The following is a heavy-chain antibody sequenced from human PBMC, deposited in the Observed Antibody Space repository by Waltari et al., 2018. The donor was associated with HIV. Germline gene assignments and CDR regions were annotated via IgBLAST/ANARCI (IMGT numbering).Heavy chain of an antibody. Sequence: EVQLVESGGGLVKPGGSLRLSCAASGFTFSGYCVNWVRQAPGKGLEWVSFISSSSSYISYADSVKGRFTISRDNAKNSLYLQMNSLRAEDTAVYYCARDLRLRSPTYGMDVWGQGTTVTVSS. V-gene: IGHV3-21*01. CDR3: ARDLRLRSPTYGMDV. CDR1: GFTFSGYC. J-gene: IGHJ6*02. D-gene: IGHD3-16*01. CDR2: ISSSSSYI.